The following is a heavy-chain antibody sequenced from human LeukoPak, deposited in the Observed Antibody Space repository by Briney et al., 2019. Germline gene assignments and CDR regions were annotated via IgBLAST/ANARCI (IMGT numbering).Heavy chain of an antibody. D-gene: IGHD6-19*01. V-gene: IGHV1-8*01. J-gene: IGHJ5*02. CDR1: GYTFTSYA. CDR2: MNPNSGNT. CDR3: ARGTSGIAVAGTSNWFDP. Sequence: APVKVSCKASGYTFTSYAINWARQATGQGLEWMGWMNPNSGNTGYAQKFQGRVTMTRNTSISTAYMELSSLKSEDTAVYYCARGTSGIAVAGTSNWFDPWGQGTLVTVSS.